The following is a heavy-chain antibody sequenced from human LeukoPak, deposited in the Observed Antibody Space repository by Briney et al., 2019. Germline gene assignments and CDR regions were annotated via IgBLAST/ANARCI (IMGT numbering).Heavy chain of an antibody. J-gene: IGHJ4*02. CDR1: GFTFSTYD. V-gene: IGHV3-30*18. Sequence: GGSLRLSCAASGFTFSTYDMHWVRQAPGKGLEWVAVIPYDGTNKYYADSVKGQFSISRDNSRNTLYLQMNSLRAGDTAVYYCAKGPDSCGYYSLDFWGQGTLVTVSS. CDR3: AKGPDSCGYYSLDF. D-gene: IGHD3-22*01. CDR2: IPYDGTNK.